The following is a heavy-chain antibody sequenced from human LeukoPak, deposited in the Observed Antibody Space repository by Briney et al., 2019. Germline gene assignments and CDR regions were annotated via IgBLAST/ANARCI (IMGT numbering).Heavy chain of an antibody. J-gene: IGHJ6*03. V-gene: IGHV1-69*13. CDR1: GDTFSDSG. Sequence: SVKVSCKASGDTFSDSGITWVRQAPGQGLEWMGTIIPKFATGKYAQKFRGRVTITADETTSTSHMALSSLTSEDTAVYYCARTLPQGDTGWFYHMDVCGTGTTVTISS. CDR2: IIPKFATG. D-gene: IGHD6-19*01. CDR3: ARTLPQGDTGWFYHMDV.